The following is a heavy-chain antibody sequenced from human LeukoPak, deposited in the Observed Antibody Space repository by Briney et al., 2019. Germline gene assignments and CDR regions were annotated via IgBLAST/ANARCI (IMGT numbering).Heavy chain of an antibody. D-gene: IGHD4-23*01. V-gene: IGHV3-30*02. CDR2: IRYDGSNK. Sequence: PGRSLRLSCAASGFTFSSYGMHWVRQAPGKGLEWVAFIRYDGSNKYYADSVKGRFTISRDNSKNTLYLQMNSLRAEDTAVYYCAKDFLPLTVVTSFDYWGQGTLVTVSS. CDR1: GFTFSSYG. CDR3: AKDFLPLTVVTSFDY. J-gene: IGHJ4*02.